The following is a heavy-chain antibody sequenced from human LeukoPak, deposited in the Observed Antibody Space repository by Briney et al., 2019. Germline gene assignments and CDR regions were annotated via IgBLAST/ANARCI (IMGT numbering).Heavy chain of an antibody. CDR2: MYYSGST. CDR3: ARYFDRDGYKSNAFDI. J-gene: IGHJ3*02. D-gene: IGHD5-24*01. CDR1: GGSFSSSSHY. Sequence: SETLSLTCTVSGGSFSSSSHYWGWVRQPPGKGLEWIGSMYYSGSTYYNASLRSRVTISVDTSRDQFSLKLSSVTAADTAVYYCARYFDRDGYKSNAFDIWGQGTMVTVSS. V-gene: IGHV4-39*01.